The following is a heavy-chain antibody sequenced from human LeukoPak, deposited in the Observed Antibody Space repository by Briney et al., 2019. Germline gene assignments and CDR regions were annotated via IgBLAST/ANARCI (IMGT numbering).Heavy chain of an antibody. D-gene: IGHD3-22*01. Sequence: GGSLRLSCAASGFTFDDYAMHWVRQAPGKGLDLVSGISWNSGSIGYADSVKGRFTISRDNAKNSLYLQMNSLRAEDTALYYCAKDLSMIVVAPGYWGQGTLVTVSS. J-gene: IGHJ4*02. CDR3: AKDLSMIVVAPGY. CDR2: ISWNSGSI. V-gene: IGHV3-9*01. CDR1: GFTFDDYA.